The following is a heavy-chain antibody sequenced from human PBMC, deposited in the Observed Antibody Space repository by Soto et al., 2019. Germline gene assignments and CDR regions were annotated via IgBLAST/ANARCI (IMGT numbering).Heavy chain of an antibody. CDR1: GFTFSNFG. Sequence: PGGSLRLSCAASGFTFSNFGMHWVRQAPGKGLEWVAVISDDGANKYYVDSVEGRFTIFRDSSKNTLYLQMNSLRAEDTAVYYCAKMYSSGSYCMDVWGQGTTVTVSS. J-gene: IGHJ6*02. D-gene: IGHD6-19*01. V-gene: IGHV3-30*18. CDR2: ISDDGANK. CDR3: AKMYSSGSYCMDV.